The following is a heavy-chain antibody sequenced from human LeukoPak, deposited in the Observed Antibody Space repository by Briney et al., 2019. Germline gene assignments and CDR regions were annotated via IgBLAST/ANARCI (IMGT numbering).Heavy chain of an antibody. D-gene: IGHD4-23*01. CDR2: IKYDEVEK. CDR3: ARGRPHGNDY. J-gene: IGHJ4*02. Sequence: GGSLRLSCAASGFTFSNYWMSWVRQAPGKGLEWVANIKYDEVEKYHVDSVKGRFTISRDNAKKSLYLQMNSLRAEDTAVYYCARGRPHGNDYWGQGTLVTVSS. V-gene: IGHV3-7*03. CDR1: GFTFSNYW.